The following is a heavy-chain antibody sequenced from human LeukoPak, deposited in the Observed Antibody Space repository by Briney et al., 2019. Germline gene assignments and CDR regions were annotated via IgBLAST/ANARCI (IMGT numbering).Heavy chain of an antibody. CDR2: ISAYSGNT. J-gene: IGHJ6*03. CDR3: AKTPANSPGWAEV. V-gene: IGHV1-18*01. D-gene: IGHD4/OR15-4a*01. Sequence: ASVKVSCKASGYTLTSYGISWVRQAPGQGLEWMGWISAYSGNTNYAQKLQGRVTMTTDTSTSTAYRGLRSLRSAHPPVYSGAKTPANSPGWAEVGAKGTTAPAPS. CDR1: GYTLTSYG.